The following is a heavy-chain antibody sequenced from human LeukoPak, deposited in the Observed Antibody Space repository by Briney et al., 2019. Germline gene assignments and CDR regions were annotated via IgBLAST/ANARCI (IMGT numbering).Heavy chain of an antibody. CDR3: ARHYGP. J-gene: IGHJ5*02. CDR2: IYDRGST. CDR1: GGSFVGYY. Sequence: SETLSLTCAVYGGSFVGYYWGWIRQPPGKGLEWSGSIYDRGSTYYNPSLRSRVTISVDTSKNQFSLKLNSVTAADTSVYYCARHYGPWGQGTLLTPSS. V-gene: IGHV4-39*01. D-gene: IGHD3-10*01.